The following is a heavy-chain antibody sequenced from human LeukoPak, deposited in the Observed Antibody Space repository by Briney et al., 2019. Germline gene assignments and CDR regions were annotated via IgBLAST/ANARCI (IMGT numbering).Heavy chain of an antibody. J-gene: IGHJ6*02. Sequence: GGSLRLSCVTSGFTFRNAWMTWVRQAPGKGLEWVGRFKSKVDGGAVDYAAPVKGRFTISRDDSKNMLFLQMNSLRAEDTAVYYCARDNDTRWYYYYGMDVWGQGTTVTVSS. V-gene: IGHV3-15*01. CDR1: GFTFRNAW. CDR3: ARDNDTRWYYYYGMDV. D-gene: IGHD3-9*01. CDR2: FKSKVDGGAV.